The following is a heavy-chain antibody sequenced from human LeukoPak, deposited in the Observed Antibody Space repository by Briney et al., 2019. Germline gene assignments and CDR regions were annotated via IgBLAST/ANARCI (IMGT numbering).Heavy chain of an antibody. J-gene: IGHJ3*02. CDR1: GYTFTSYD. CDR3: ARVALHVDAFDI. Sequence: GASVKVSCKASGYTFTSYDINWVRQATGQGLEWMGWMNPNSGNTGYAQKFQGRVTITRNTSISTAYMELSSLRSEDTAVYYCARVALHVDAFDIWGQGTMVTVSS. V-gene: IGHV1-8*03. CDR2: MNPNSGNT.